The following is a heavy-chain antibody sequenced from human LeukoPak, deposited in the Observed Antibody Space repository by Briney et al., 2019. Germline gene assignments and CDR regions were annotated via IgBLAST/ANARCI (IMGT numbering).Heavy chain of an antibody. J-gene: IGHJ6*03. CDR3: ARRLEEKYYYYYYMDV. V-gene: IGHV4-39*01. CDR1: GGSISSSSYY. CDR2: IYYSGST. Sequence: SETLSLTCTVSGGSISSSSYYWGWMRQPPGTGLEWIGSIYYSGSTYYNPSLKSRVTISVDTPKNQFSLKLSSVTAADTAVYYCARRLEEKYYYYYYMDVWGKGTTVTVSS. D-gene: IGHD5-24*01.